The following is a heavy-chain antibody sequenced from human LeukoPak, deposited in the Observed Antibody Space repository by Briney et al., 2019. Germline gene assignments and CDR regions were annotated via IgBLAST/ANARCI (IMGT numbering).Heavy chain of an antibody. J-gene: IGHJ6*02. V-gene: IGHV4-59*12. Sequence: SETLSLTCTVSGGSIKTYYWSWLRQPPGNGLEWIGYISYSGSTNYNPSLKGRVTISVDTSKNQFSLKLSSVTAADTAVYYCARDTHYCSSTSCYTRGSLDVWGQGTTVTVSS. CDR3: ARDTHYCSSTSCYTRGSLDV. D-gene: IGHD2-2*02. CDR1: GGSIKTYY. CDR2: ISYSGST.